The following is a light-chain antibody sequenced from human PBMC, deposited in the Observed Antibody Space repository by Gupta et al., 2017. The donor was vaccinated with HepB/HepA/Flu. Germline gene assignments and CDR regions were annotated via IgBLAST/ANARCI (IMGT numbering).Light chain of an antibody. J-gene: IGKJ3*01. CDR1: QVISNY. CDR3: QQYDNLLSFT. CDR2: DAS. V-gene: IGKV1-33*01. Sequence: DIQMTQSPSSLSASVGDRVTITCQASQVISNYLNWYQQNPGKAPKLLIYDASNLETGVPSRFSGSGSGTDFTFTISSLQPEDIATYYCQQYDNLLSFTFGPGTKVDIK.